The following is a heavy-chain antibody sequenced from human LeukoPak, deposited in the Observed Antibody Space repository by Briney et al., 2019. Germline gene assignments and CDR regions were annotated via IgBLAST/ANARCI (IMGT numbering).Heavy chain of an antibody. CDR2: IIPIFGTA. Sequence: SVKVSCKASGGTFSSYAISWVRQAPGQGLEWMGGIIPIFGTANYAQKFQGRVTITRDTSASTAYMELSSLRSEDTAVYYCARDGGSSTTYDYWGQGTLVTVSS. D-gene: IGHD6-13*01. V-gene: IGHV1-69*05. J-gene: IGHJ4*02. CDR1: GGTFSSYA. CDR3: ARDGGSSTTYDY.